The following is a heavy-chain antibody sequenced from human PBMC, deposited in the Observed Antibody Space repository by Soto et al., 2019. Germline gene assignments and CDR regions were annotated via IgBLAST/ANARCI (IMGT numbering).Heavy chain of an antibody. Sequence: QVQLQESGPGLVKPSETLSLNCSVSGGSIGTYFWGWIRQPPGKGLEWIGHIYYSGSTSYNPSLRRRVTISLDTSKNQFSLRLRSVSAADTAVYYCARSHGDLPDYWGQGTLVTVSS. CDR2: IYYSGST. CDR1: GGSIGTYF. J-gene: IGHJ4*02. CDR3: ARSHGDLPDY. V-gene: IGHV4-59*08. D-gene: IGHD4-17*01.